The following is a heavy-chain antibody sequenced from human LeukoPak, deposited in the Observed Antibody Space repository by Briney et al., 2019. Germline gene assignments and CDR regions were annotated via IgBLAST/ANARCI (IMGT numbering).Heavy chain of an antibody. CDR2: ISGSGGTT. V-gene: IGHV3-23*01. D-gene: IGHD3-10*01. J-gene: IGHJ4*02. CDR3: AKDLSSGSPYYFDY. CDR1: GFTFSSYS. Sequence: GGSLRLSCAASGFTFSSYSMNWVRQAPGKGLEWVSAISGSGGTTYYADSVKGRFSISRDNSKNTLSLQMNSLRAEDTAVYYCAKDLSSGSPYYFDYWGQGTLVTVSS.